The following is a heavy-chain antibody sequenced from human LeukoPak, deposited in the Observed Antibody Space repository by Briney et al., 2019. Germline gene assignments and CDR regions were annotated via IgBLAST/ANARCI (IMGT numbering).Heavy chain of an antibody. D-gene: IGHD2-2*02. V-gene: IGHV3-7*03. CDR1: GFTFSNYW. CDR3: ARELGYCSSTSCYKGWFDP. J-gene: IGHJ5*02. CDR2: IKYDASEK. Sequence: GGSLRLSCTASGFTFSNYWMSWVRQAPEKGLEWVAHIKYDASEKYNVDSVKGRFSISRDNAKNSLYLQMNTLRAEDTAVYYCARELGYCSSTSCYKGWFDPWGQGTLVTVSS.